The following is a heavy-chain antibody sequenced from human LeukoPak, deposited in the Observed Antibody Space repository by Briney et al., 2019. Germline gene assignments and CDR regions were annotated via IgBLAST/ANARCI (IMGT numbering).Heavy chain of an antibody. Sequence: TGGSLRLSCAASGFTFSSYGMHWVRQAPGKGLEWVAVISYDGSNKYYADSVKGRFTISGDNSKNTLYLQMNSLRAEDTAVYYCAKEDSGWPVDFDYWGQGTLVTVSS. D-gene: IGHD6-19*01. V-gene: IGHV3-30*18. CDR1: GFTFSSYG. CDR2: ISYDGSNK. CDR3: AKEDSGWPVDFDY. J-gene: IGHJ4*02.